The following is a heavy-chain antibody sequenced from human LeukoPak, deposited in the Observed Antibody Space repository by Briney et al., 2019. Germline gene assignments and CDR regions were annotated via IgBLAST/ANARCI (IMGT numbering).Heavy chain of an antibody. V-gene: IGHV3-30-3*01. CDR2: ISYDGSNK. CDR1: GFTFSSYA. Sequence: GGSLRLSCAASGFTFSSYAMHWVRQAPGKGLEWVAVISYDGSNKYYADSVKGRFTISRDNSKSTLCLQMNSLRAEDTAVYYCARDNYWGQGTLVTVSS. CDR3: ARDNY. J-gene: IGHJ4*02.